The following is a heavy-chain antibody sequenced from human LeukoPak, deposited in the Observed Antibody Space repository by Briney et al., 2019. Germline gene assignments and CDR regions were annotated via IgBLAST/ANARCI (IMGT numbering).Heavy chain of an antibody. D-gene: IGHD1-26*01. CDR2: NSGST. J-gene: IGHJ3*02. CDR1: GDSISTYY. CDR3: ARGRGYGGNYLRAFDI. V-gene: IGHV4-59*08. Sequence: SETLSLTCTVSGDSISTYYWSWIRQPPGKGLEWIGYNSGSTKYNPSLKSRVTISVDTSKNQLSLKLSSVTAADTAVYYCARGRGYGGNYLRAFDIWGQGTMVSVSS.